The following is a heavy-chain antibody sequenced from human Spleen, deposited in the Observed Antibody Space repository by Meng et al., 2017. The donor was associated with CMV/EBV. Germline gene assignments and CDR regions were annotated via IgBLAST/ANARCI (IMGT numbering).Heavy chain of an antibody. V-gene: IGHV1-2*02. Sequence: CKASGYTFTGYYMHWVRQVTGQGLEWMGWINPNSGGTNYAQKFQGRVTMTRDTSISTAYMELSRLRSDDTAVYYCARDLRDPDNWFDPWGQGTLVTVSS. J-gene: IGHJ5*02. CDR1: GYTFTGYY. CDR3: ARDLRDPDNWFDP. CDR2: INPNSGGT.